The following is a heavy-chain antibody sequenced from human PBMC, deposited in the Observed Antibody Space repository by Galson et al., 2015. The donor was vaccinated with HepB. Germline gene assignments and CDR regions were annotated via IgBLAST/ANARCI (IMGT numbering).Heavy chain of an antibody. D-gene: IGHD2-2*02. CDR1: GYTFTGYY. J-gene: IGHJ6*03. CDR2: INLNSGGT. V-gene: IGHV1-2*02. Sequence: SVKVSCKASGYTFTGYYLHWVRQAPGQGLEWMGWINLNSGGTNYAQKFQGRVTMTRDTSISTAYMELSRLRPDDTAVYYCALIAGYCDNTACYSTYYYYLDVWGKGTTVTVSS. CDR3: ALIAGYCDNTACYSTYYYYLDV.